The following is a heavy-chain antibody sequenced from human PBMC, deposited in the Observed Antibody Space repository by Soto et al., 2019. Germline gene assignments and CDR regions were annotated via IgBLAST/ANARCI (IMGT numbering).Heavy chain of an antibody. Sequence: QVQLQQWGAGLLKPSETLSLTCAVYGGSFSGYYWSWIRQPPGKGLEWIGEINHSGSTNYNPSLKSRVTISVDTSKNQFSLKLSSVTAADTAVYYCARGKVHYYGSGSYVFDYWGQGTLVTVSS. J-gene: IGHJ4*02. CDR1: GGSFSGYY. CDR3: ARGKVHYYGSGSYVFDY. D-gene: IGHD3-10*01. V-gene: IGHV4-34*01. CDR2: INHSGST.